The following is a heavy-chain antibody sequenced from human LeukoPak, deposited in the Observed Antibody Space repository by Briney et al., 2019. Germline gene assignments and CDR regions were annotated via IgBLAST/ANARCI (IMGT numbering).Heavy chain of an antibody. CDR1: GFTFSSYS. V-gene: IGHV3-21*04. Sequence: GGSLRLSCAASGFTFSSYSMNWVRQAPGKGLEWVSFISSSSSYIYYADSVKGRFTISRDNSKNTLYLQMNSLRAEDTAVYYCAKDYGDFHFDYWGQGTLVTVSS. J-gene: IGHJ4*02. CDR2: ISSSSSYI. D-gene: IGHD4-17*01. CDR3: AKDYGDFHFDY.